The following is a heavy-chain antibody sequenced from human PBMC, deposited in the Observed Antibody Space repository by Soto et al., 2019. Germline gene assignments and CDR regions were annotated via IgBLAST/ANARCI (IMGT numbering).Heavy chain of an antibody. CDR2: ISSGGCIT. J-gene: IGHJ5*02. V-gene: IGHV3-48*03. Sequence: SXRLSCSASAFTFVTYQISLVRQAPGKGLEWVSNISSGGCITNYADSVNGRFTVSRDNSKNSLYVQMKSLRGEDTAVYYCASVGTGKRKCDNWFDPWGQGTLVTVSS. CDR3: ASVGTGKRKCDNWFDP. CDR1: AFTFVTYQ. D-gene: IGHD1-1*01.